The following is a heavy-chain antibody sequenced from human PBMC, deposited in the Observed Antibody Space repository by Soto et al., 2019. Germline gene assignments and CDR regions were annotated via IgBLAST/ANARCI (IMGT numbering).Heavy chain of an antibody. CDR1: GFSLSTSGVG. J-gene: IGHJ5*02. CDR3: AQALYVWGSYRNNWFDP. CDR2: IYWNDDK. Sequence: GSGPTLVNPTQTLTLTCTFSGFSLSTSGVGVGWIRQPPGKALEWLALIYWNDDKRYSPSLKSRLTITKDTSKNQVVLTMTNMDPVDTATYYCAQALYVWGSYRNNWFDPWGQGTLVTVSS. D-gene: IGHD3-16*02. V-gene: IGHV2-5*01.